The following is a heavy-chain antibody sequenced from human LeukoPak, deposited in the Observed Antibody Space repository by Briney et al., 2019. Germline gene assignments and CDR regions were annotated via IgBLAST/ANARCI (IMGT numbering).Heavy chain of an antibody. V-gene: IGHV4-59*12. CDR1: GGSISSYY. D-gene: IGHD3-10*01. CDR3: ARDGAYYGSPPGYGMDV. J-gene: IGHJ6*02. CDR2: IYYSGST. Sequence: PSETLSLTCTVSGGSISSYYWSWIRQPPGKGLEWIGYIYYSGSTNYNPSLKSRVTISVDTSKNQFSLKLSSVTAADTAVYYCARDGAYYGSPPGYGMDVWGQGTTVTVSS.